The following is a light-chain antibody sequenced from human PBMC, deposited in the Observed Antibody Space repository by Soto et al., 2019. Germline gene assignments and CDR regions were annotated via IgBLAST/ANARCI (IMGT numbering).Light chain of an antibody. CDR3: QQLDSMPIT. CDR2: IAS. J-gene: IGKJ5*01. Sequence: IQFTQSPSSLSSSVGERFAITCRASQGIRSYLAWYQQKPGEAPKLLISIASILQSGVPSRFSGSGSGTDFVLTISSLQPEDSATYYCQQLDSMPITFGQGTRLEIK. CDR1: QGIRSY. V-gene: IGKV1-9*01.